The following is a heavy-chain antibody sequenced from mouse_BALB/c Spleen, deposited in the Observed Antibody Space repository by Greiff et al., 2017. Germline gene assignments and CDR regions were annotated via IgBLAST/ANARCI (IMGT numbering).Heavy chain of an antibody. CDR1: GFTFSSFG. J-gene: IGHJ4*01. CDR2: ISSGSSTI. Sequence: EVKVVESGGGLVQPGGSRKLSCAASGFTFSSFGMHWVRQAPEKGLEWVAYISSGSSTIYYADTVKGRFTISRDNPKNTLFLQMTSLRSEDTAMYYCARSSHNYAMDDWGQGTSVTVSS. V-gene: IGHV5-17*02. CDR3: ARSSHNYAMDD.